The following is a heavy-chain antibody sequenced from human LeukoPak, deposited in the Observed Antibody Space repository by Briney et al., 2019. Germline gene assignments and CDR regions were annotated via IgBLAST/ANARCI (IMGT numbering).Heavy chain of an antibody. Sequence: PSETLSLTCAVYGGSFSGYYWSWIRQPPGKGLEWIGEINHSGSTNYNPSLKSRVTISVDTSKNQFSLKLSSVTAADTAEYYCARSGAMVRGVIFYWGQGTLVTVSS. CDR3: ARSGAMVRGVIFY. J-gene: IGHJ4*02. CDR1: GGSFSGYY. V-gene: IGHV4-34*01. D-gene: IGHD3-10*01. CDR2: INHSGST.